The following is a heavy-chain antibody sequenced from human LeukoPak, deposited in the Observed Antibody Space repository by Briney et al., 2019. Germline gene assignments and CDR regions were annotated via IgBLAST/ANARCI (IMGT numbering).Heavy chain of an antibody. CDR1: GFTFSAYW. J-gene: IGHJ4*02. Sequence: GGSLRLSCAAYGFTFSAYWMTWVRQAPGKGLEGVANIKEDGSEKYYVDSVRGRFTISRDNAKYSLYLHMNSLRAEDTAVYYCARVHHSSSWGTDDCWGQGTLVTVSS. CDR3: ARVHHSSSWGTDDC. D-gene: IGHD6-13*01. V-gene: IGHV3-7*01. CDR2: IKEDGSEK.